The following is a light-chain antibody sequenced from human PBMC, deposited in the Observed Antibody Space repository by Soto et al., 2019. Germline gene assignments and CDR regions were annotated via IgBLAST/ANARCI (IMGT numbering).Light chain of an antibody. CDR3: CSYTTSTTYV. CDR1: SSDVGAYNH. Sequence: QSALTQPASVSGSPGQSITISCTGTSSDVGAYNHVSWYQHHPGKAPKLMIYDVSRRPSGVSNRFSGSKSGNTASLTISGLQAEDETDYYCCSYTTSTTYVFGTGTQLTVL. V-gene: IGLV2-14*03. CDR2: DVS. J-gene: IGLJ1*01.